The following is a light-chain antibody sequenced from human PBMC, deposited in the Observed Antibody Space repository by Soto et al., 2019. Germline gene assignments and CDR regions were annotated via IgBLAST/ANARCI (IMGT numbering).Light chain of an antibody. J-gene: IGKJ1*01. V-gene: IGKV3-15*01. CDR3: QQYNNWPQT. Sequence: IVITQAPTTPSVSPLERAPLSCRASQSFGTNLAWYQQTPGQAPRLLIYGASIRATGVPDRFSGSGSGTEFTLTISSLRSEDFAVYYCQQYNNWPQTFGQGTKVDIK. CDR1: QSFGTN. CDR2: GAS.